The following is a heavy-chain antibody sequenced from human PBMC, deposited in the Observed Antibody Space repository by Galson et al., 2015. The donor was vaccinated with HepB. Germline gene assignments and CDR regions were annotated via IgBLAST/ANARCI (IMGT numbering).Heavy chain of an antibody. Sequence: SLRLSCAASGFTFSSHAMSWVRQAPGKGLEWVSTIRSSGGDTYYADSVKGRFSISRDNSKNTLYLEMNSLRAEDTALYYCAKTRWQHPRGDIDYWGQGSLVTVSS. V-gene: IGHV3-23*01. CDR3: AKTRWQHPRGDIDY. CDR1: GFTFSSHA. D-gene: IGHD4-23*01. CDR2: IRSSGGDT. J-gene: IGHJ4*02.